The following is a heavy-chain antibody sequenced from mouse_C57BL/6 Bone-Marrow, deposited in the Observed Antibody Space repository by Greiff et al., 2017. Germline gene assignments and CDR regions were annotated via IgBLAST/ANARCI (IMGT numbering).Heavy chain of an antibody. V-gene: IGHV5-12*01. Sequence: DVKLVESGGGLVQPGGSLKLSCAASGFTFSDYYMYWVRQTPEKRLEWVAYISNGGGSTYYPDTVKGRFTISRDNAKNTLYLQMSRLKSEDTAMYYCARHYSNPYYAMDYWGQGTSVTVSS. CDR3: ARHYSNPYYAMDY. D-gene: IGHD2-5*01. CDR2: ISNGGGST. J-gene: IGHJ4*01. CDR1: GFTFSDYY.